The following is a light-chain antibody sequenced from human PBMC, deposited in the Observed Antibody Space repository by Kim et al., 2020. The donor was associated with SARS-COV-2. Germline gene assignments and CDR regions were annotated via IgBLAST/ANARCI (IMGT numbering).Light chain of an antibody. V-gene: IGLV2-23*02. CDR2: EVT. J-gene: IGLJ2*01. Sequence: QSALTQPAFVSGSPGQSITISCTGTSSDIGNYDLVSWYQQYPGKAPKLIIYEVTKRPSGVSNRFSGSKSGNTASLTISGLQAEDEADYYCCSYAGSSTFPVAFGGGTQLTVL. CDR1: SSDIGNYDL. CDR3: CSYAGSSTFPVA.